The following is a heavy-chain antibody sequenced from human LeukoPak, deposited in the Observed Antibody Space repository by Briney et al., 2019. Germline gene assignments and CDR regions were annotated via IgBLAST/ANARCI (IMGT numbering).Heavy chain of an antibody. Sequence: PGGSLRLSCAASGFTFSSYGMHWVRQAPGKGLEWVALISYDGSNEYYADSVKGRFTISRDNSKNTLYLQMNSLRAEDTAVYYCAKAVTTLDFDYWGQGTLVTVSS. D-gene: IGHD4-17*01. CDR2: ISYDGSNE. CDR3: AKAVTTLDFDY. CDR1: GFTFSSYG. J-gene: IGHJ4*02. V-gene: IGHV3-30*18.